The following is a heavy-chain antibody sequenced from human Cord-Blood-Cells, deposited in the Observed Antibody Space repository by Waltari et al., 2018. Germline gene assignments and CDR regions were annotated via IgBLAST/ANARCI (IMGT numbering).Heavy chain of an antibody. CDR2: IYYSGST. D-gene: IGHD3-3*01. J-gene: IGHJ3*02. V-gene: IGHV4-39*07. Sequence: QLQLQESGPGLVKPSETLSLTCTVSGGSISSSSYYWGWTRQPPGKGLEWIGSIYYSGSTYYNPSLKSRVTISVDTSKNQFSLKLSSVTAADTAVYYCARLLGVGDAFDIWGQGTMVTVSS. CDR3: ARLLGVGDAFDI. CDR1: GGSISSSSYY.